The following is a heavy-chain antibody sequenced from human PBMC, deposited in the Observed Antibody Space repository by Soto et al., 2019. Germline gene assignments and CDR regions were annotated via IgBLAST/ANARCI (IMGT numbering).Heavy chain of an antibody. CDR2: IHWNGGST. CDR3: ARKGDYYGSGSYTCDY. Sequence: EVQLVESGGGVVRPGGSLRLSCAASGFTFDDYGMSWVRQALGKGLEWVSGIHWNGGSTGYADSVKGRFTISRDNAKNSLYLKRNSLEAEDKALYYCARKGDYYGSGSYTCDYWGQGTLVTVSS. J-gene: IGHJ4*02. V-gene: IGHV3-20*04. D-gene: IGHD3-10*01. CDR1: GFTFDDYG.